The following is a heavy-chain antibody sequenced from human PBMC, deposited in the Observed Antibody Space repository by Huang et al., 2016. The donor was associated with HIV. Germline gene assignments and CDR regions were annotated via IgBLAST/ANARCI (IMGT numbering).Heavy chain of an antibody. Sequence: EVQLVESGGGLAQPGGSLRLSCVASGYTLSTYSMTWVRQAPGKGLEWVSYISKTSGATAYAESMKGRFTVSRDNVKNSLYLQMNRLRVEDTAMYYCVRDSSSGLQLRYWGQGALVIVS. CDR3: VRDSSSGLQLRY. J-gene: IGHJ4*02. CDR1: GYTLSTYS. D-gene: IGHD3-22*01. V-gene: IGHV3-48*01. CDR2: ISKTSGAT.